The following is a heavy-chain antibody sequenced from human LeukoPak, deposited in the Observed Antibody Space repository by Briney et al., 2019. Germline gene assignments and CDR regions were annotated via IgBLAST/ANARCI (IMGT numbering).Heavy chain of an antibody. CDR2: IYYSGST. V-gene: IGHV4-59*08. Sequence: SETLTLTCTVSGGSLSSYYWSWIRQPPGKGLEWMGYIYYSGSTNYNPSLKSRVTISVDTSKNQFSLKLSSVTAADTAVYYCARRIAAGSRFDYWGQGTLVTVSS. CDR3: ARRIAAGSRFDY. J-gene: IGHJ4*02. D-gene: IGHD6-6*01. CDR1: GGSLSSYY.